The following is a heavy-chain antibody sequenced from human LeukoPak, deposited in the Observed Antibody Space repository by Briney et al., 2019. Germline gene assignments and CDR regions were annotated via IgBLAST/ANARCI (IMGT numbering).Heavy chain of an antibody. V-gene: IGHV4-4*07. Sequence: SETLSLTCTVSGGSISSYYWSWIRQPAGKGLEWIGRIYTSGSTNYNPSLKSRVTMSVDTSKNQFSLKLSSVTAADTAVYYCARDRCPGYFDCPWEGGFWFDPWGQGTLVTVSS. CDR2: IYTSGST. J-gene: IGHJ5*02. CDR3: ARDRCPGYFDCPWEGGFWFDP. CDR1: GGSISSYY. D-gene: IGHD3-9*01.